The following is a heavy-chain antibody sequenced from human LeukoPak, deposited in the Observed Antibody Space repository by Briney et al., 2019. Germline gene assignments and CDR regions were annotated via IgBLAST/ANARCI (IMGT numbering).Heavy chain of an antibody. D-gene: IGHD1-14*01. CDR3: AREGRRFNFDF. Sequence: SETLSLTCTVSGDSLSSGDYYWSWVRQPPGKGLEWIGYIYYSGSTYYNPSLKSRVTISVDTSKNQFSLKLTSVTAADTAMYCCAREGRRFNFDFWGQGMLVTVSS. CDR1: GDSLSSGDYY. V-gene: IGHV4-30-4*01. J-gene: IGHJ4*02. CDR2: IYYSGST.